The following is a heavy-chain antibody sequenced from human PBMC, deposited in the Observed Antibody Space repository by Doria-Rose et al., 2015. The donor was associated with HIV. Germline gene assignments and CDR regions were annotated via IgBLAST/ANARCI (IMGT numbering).Heavy chain of an antibody. CDR1: GGSVASGTPY. J-gene: IGHJ5*02. V-gene: IGHV4-39*01. D-gene: IGHD6-25*01. Sequence: QVQLVQSGPGLVKPSETLSLTCTVSGGSVASGTPYWDWIRQTPGKGLEWIGTIYYSGTAYYNPSLRGRVTISLHTSKNQYSLKLISVTAADTGVYYCAKQAVNWFDPWGRGTLVTVSS. CDR3: AKQAVNWFDP. CDR2: IYYSGTA.